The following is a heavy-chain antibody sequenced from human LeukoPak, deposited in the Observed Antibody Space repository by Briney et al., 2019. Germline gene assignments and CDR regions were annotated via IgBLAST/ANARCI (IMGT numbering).Heavy chain of an antibody. D-gene: IGHD4-23*01. CDR3: ARDGMTTVVNAGYYFDY. Sequence: GATVKVSCKASGYTFTSYGISWVRPAPGQGLGWMVWISAYNGNTKYEQKLQGRVTMTTDTSTSTAYMELRSLRSDDTAVYYCARDGMTTVVNAGYYFDYWGQGTLVTVSS. J-gene: IGHJ4*02. CDR1: GYTFTSYG. V-gene: IGHV1-18*01. CDR2: ISAYNGNT.